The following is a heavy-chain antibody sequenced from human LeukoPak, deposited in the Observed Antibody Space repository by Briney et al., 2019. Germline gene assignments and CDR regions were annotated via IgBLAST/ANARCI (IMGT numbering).Heavy chain of an antibody. J-gene: IGHJ4*02. CDR2: TWGSSGPT. Sequence: GGSLRLSCAASGFTFSSYSMNWVRQAPGKGLEWISYTWGSSGPTYYADSVKGRFTISRDNGKNSMYLQINSLRDEDTAVYYCARDYGYAFDYWGQGTLVTVSS. V-gene: IGHV3-48*02. CDR1: GFTFSSYS. CDR3: ARDYGYAFDY. D-gene: IGHD5-12*01.